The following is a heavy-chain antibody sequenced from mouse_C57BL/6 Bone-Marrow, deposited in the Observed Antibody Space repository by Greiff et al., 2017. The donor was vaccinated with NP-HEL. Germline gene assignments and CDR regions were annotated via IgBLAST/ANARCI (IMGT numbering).Heavy chain of an antibody. CDR1: GYSITSGYD. CDR3: ASNYYGNSWYFDV. V-gene: IGHV3-1*01. J-gene: IGHJ1*03. Sequence: VQLQQSGPGMVKPSQSLSLTCTVTGYSITSGYDWHWIRHFPGNKLEWMGYISYSGSTNYNPSLKSRISITHDTSKNHFFLKLNSVTTEDTATYYCASNYYGNSWYFDVWGTGTTVTVSS. CDR2: ISYSGST. D-gene: IGHD2-1*01.